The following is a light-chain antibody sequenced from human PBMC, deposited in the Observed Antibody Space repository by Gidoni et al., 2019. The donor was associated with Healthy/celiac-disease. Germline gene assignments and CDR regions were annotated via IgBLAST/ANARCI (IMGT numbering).Light chain of an antibody. Sequence: DIVMTQSPDSLAVSLGERASINCTSSQSVLYSSNNKNYLAGYQQKPGQPPKLLIYWASTRESGGPDRISGSGSGTDFTLTISSLQAEDVAVYYCQQYYSTLWTFGQGTKVEIK. V-gene: IGKV4-1*01. CDR2: WAS. CDR1: QSVLYSSNNKNY. CDR3: QQYYSTLWT. J-gene: IGKJ1*01.